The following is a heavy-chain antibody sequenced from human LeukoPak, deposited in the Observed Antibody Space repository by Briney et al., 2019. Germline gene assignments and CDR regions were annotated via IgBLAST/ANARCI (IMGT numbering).Heavy chain of an antibody. CDR1: GFPFSSYS. CDR2: ISSRSTI. V-gene: IGHV3-48*04. CDR3: ARSGNLPRTTKPIDAFDN. D-gene: IGHD1-7*01. Sequence: HPGGSLRLSCAASGFPFSSYSMNWVRQAPGKGLEWISHISSRSTIYYADSVKGRFTISRDNAKNSLHLQMNRLRGEDTAVYYCARSGNLPRTTKPIDAFDNWGQGTMVTVSS. J-gene: IGHJ3*02.